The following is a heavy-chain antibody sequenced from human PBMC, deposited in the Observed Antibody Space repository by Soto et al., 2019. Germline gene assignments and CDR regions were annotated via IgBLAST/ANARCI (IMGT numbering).Heavy chain of an antibody. CDR2: IYYSGST. V-gene: IGHV4-31*03. Sequence: PSETLSLTCTVSGDSISSGGYYWSWIRQHPGKGLEWIGYIYYSGSTYYNPSLKSRVTISVDTSKNQFSLKLSSVTAADTAVYYCARGLRYFDWLLNHFDPWGQGTLVTVSS. J-gene: IGHJ5*02. CDR1: GDSISSGGYY. CDR3: ARGLRYFDWLLNHFDP. D-gene: IGHD3-9*01.